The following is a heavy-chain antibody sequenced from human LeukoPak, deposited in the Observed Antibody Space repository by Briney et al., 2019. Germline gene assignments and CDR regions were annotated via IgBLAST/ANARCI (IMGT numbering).Heavy chain of an antibody. CDR2: INYSGTT. V-gene: IGHV4-59*01. Sequence: KSSETLSLTCSASGGSIGSYYWSWIRQPPEKGLEWIGYINYSGTTNYNPSLKSRVSISIDTSKNQFSLKLSSVTAADTAVYYCARGTMMVGPWGQGTQVTVSS. D-gene: IGHD3-22*01. CDR1: GGSIGSYY. CDR3: ARGTMMVGP. J-gene: IGHJ5*02.